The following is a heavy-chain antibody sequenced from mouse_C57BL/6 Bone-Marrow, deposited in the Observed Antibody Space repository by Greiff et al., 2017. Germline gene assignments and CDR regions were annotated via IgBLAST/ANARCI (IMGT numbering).Heavy chain of an antibody. J-gene: IGHJ2*01. CDR3: TTVVAHFDY. D-gene: IGHD1-1*01. CDR2: IDPENGDT. V-gene: IGHV14-4*01. Sequence: EVKLVESGAELVRPGASVKLSCTASGFNIKDDYMHWVKQRPEQGLEWIGWIDPENGDTEYASKFQGKATITADTSSNTAYLQLSILTSEDTAVYYCTTVVAHFDYWGQGTTLTVSS. CDR1: GFNIKDDY.